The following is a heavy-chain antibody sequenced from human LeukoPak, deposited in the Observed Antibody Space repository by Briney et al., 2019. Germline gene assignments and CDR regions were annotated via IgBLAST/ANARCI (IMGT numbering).Heavy chain of an antibody. V-gene: IGHV1-69*13. D-gene: IGHD2-2*01. J-gene: IGHJ6*04. Sequence: GASVTVSFKASGGTFSSYAISWVGQAPGQGLEWMGGIIPIFGTANYAQKFQGRVTITADESTSTAYMELSSLRSEDTAVYYCARGCSSTSCYAFYGMDVWGKGTTVTVSS. CDR3: ARGCSSTSCYAFYGMDV. CDR1: GGTFSSYA. CDR2: IIPIFGTA.